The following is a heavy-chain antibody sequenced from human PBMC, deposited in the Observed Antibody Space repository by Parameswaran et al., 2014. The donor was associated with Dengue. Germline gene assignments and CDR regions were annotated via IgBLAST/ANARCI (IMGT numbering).Heavy chain of an antibody. J-gene: IGHJ4*02. V-gene: IGHV1-18*01. D-gene: IGHD2-15*01. Sequence: WVRQAPGQGLEWMGWISAYNGNTNYAQKPQGRVTMTTDTSTSTAYMELRSLRSDDTAVYYCARARWWWTYCSGGSCYYYFDYWGQGTLVTVSS. CDR3: ARARWWWTYCSGGSCYYYFDY. CDR2: ISAYNGNT.